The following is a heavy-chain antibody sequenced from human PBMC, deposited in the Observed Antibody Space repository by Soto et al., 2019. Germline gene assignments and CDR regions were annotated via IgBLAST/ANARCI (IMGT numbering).Heavy chain of an antibody. D-gene: IGHD2-2*01. CDR2: INSDRTTT. CDR1: GFRFSNTC. J-gene: IGHJ6*02. V-gene: IGHV3-74*01. Sequence: XVCLTPSCGACGFRFSNTCMHWVRQAPGKGLVWVSHINSDRTTTTYADSVKGRFTISRDNAKNTVHLQMNSLRAEDTAVYYCATDGSYAQHVWGQGTTVPVSS. CDR3: ATDGSYAQHV.